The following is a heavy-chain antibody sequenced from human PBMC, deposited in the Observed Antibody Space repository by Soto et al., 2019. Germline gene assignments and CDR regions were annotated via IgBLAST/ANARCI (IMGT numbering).Heavy chain of an antibody. CDR3: AKDKGGGSYYHYLGGYYYGMDV. D-gene: IGHD1-26*01. J-gene: IGHJ6*02. Sequence: VGPLGLSSAASEFTFSSYAMSWILQAPWKGLEWVSAISGSGGSTYYADSVKGRFNISRENSKNTLYLQMNRLRAEDTAVYYCAKDKGGGSYYHYLGGYYYGMDVWGQGTTVTVYS. CDR2: ISGSGGST. CDR1: EFTFSSYA. V-gene: IGHV3-23*01.